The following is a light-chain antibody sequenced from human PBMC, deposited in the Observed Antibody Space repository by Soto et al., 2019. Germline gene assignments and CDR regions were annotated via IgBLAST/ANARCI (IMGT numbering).Light chain of an antibody. CDR3: QSYDGSLSMV. CDR1: SSNIGAGYD. CDR2: GNS. J-gene: IGLJ2*01. Sequence: HSVLTQPPSVSGAPGQRVTISCTGSSSNIGAGYDVHWYQQLPGTAPKLLIYGNSNRPSGVPDRFSGSKSGTSASLAITGLQAEDEADYYCQSYDGSLSMVFGGGTQLTVL. V-gene: IGLV1-40*01.